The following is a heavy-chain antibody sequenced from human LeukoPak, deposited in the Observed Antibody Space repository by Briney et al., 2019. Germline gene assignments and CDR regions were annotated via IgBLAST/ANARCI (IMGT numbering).Heavy chain of an antibody. Sequence: PSETLSLTCVMYGGTFTGYYWSWIRQPAGKGLEWIGRIYTSGSTNYNPSLKSRVTMSVDTSKNQFSLKLSSVTAADTAVYYCARGGAYYDSSGYYLGTFDPWGQGTLVTVSS. CDR2: IYTSGST. V-gene: IGHV4-59*10. J-gene: IGHJ5*02. CDR1: GGTFTGYY. D-gene: IGHD3-22*01. CDR3: ARGGAYYDSSGYYLGTFDP.